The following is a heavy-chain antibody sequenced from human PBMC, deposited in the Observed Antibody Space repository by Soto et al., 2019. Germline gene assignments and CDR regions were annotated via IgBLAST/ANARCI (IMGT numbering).Heavy chain of an antibody. CDR1: GDSISSSVW. V-gene: IGHV4-4*02. CDR2: VFHTGNT. J-gene: IGHJ4*02. CDR3: ARKAWVRFDY. Sequence: SETLSLTCAVSGDSISSSVWWTWVRQPPGKGLEWIGEVFHTGNTNYNPSLKSRVTMSVDKSTNEFSLKVTSVTAADTAIYYCARKAWVRFDYWGQGALVTV. D-gene: IGHD7-27*01.